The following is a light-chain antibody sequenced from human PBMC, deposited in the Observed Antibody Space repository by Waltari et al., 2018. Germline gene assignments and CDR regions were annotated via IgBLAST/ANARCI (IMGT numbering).Light chain of an antibody. CDR3: NSYAGSNTVI. CDR1: SSDVGAYNY. Sequence: QSALTQSPSASGSPGQSVTISCTGTSSDVGAYNYVSWYQHHPGKAPKLIIYEVTQRPSGVPDRFSGSKSGNTASLTVSVLQAEDEADYYCNSYAGSNTVIFGGGTKLTVL. V-gene: IGLV2-8*01. CDR2: EVT. J-gene: IGLJ2*01.